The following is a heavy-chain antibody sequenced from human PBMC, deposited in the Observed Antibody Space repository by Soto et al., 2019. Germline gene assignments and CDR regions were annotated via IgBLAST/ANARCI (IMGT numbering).Heavy chain of an antibody. CDR3: ARGSPLMVRGKFYY. CDR1: GYTFTGYY. V-gene: IGHV1-2*04. D-gene: IGHD3-10*01. Sequence: QVQLVQSGAEVKKPGASVKVSCKASGYTFTGYYMHWVRQAPGQGLEWMGWINPNSGATNYAQKFQGWVTMTRDTSITTAYMELSRLRSDDTAVYYCARGSPLMVRGKFYYWGQGTLVTVSS. CDR2: INPNSGAT. J-gene: IGHJ4*02.